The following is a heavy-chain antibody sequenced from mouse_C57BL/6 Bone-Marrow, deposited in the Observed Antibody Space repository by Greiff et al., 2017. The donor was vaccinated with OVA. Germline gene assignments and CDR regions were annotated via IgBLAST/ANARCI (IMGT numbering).Heavy chain of an antibody. CDR1: GFNIKDDY. V-gene: IGHV14-4*01. D-gene: IGHD1-1*01. CDR3: TISTTVVALDALDY. Sequence: EVQLQQSGAELVRPGASVKLSCTASGFNIKDDYMHWVKQRPEQGLEWIGWIDPENGDTEYSSKFQCKATITAETSSNTAYLQLSSLTSEDSAVYYCTISTTVVALDALDYWGQGTSVTVSS. CDR2: IDPENGDT. J-gene: IGHJ4*01.